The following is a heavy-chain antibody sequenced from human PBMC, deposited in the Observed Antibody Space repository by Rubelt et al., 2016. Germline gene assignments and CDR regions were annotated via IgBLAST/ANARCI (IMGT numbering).Heavy chain of an antibody. D-gene: IGHD6-13*01. CDR3: ARDPLPYSSSWYGSDY. V-gene: IGHV1-18*01. J-gene: IGHJ4*02. CDR2: VSAYNGNT. Sequence: SGAEVKKPGASVKVSCKASGYTFSNYGVTWVRQAPGQGLEWMGWVSAYNGNTNYVQKLQGRLTMTTDTSTNTAYMELRSLGSDDTAVYYCARDPLPYSSSWYGSDYWGQGTLLTVSS. CDR1: GYTFSNYG.